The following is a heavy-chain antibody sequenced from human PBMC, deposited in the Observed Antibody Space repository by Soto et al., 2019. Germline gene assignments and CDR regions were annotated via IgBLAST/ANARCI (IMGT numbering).Heavy chain of an antibody. J-gene: IGHJ5*02. CDR1: GYTFTSYG. V-gene: IGHV1-18*01. CDR2: ISAYNGNT. CDR3: ARDGRYCSGGSCYSRWFDP. D-gene: IGHD2-15*01. Sequence: VASVKISCKASGYTFTSYGISWVRQAPGQGLEWMGWISAYNGNTNYAQKLQGRVTMTTDTSTSTAYMELRSLRSDDTAVYYCARDGRYCSGGSCYSRWFDPWGQGTLVAVSS.